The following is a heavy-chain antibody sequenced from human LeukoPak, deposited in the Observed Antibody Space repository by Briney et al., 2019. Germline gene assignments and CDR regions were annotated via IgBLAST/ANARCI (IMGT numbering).Heavy chain of an antibody. D-gene: IGHD2/OR15-2a*01. V-gene: IGHV4-4*02. CDR1: GGSIDSTNY. J-gene: IGHJ4*02. CDR3: ENSPFCPFAF. Sequence: SETLSLTCGVSGGSIDSTNYWSWVRQAPGKGLEWIGEIAHDGTRNYNPSLRSRVAMSFDRANNYFSLSLTAVTAADTALYTRENSPFCPFAFWGQGVMVTVSS. CDR2: IAHDGTR.